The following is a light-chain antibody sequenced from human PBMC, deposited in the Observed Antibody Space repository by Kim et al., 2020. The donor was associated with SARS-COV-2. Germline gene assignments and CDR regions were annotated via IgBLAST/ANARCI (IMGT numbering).Light chain of an antibody. CDR3: QAWDSSTHVV. CDR1: KLGDKY. Sequence: VSPGQTASITCSGDKLGDKYASWYQQKSGQSPVLVIYQDDKRPSGIPERFSGSNSGNTATLTISGTQAMDEADYYCQAWDSSTHVVFGGGTKLTVL. J-gene: IGLJ2*01. V-gene: IGLV3-1*01. CDR2: QDD.